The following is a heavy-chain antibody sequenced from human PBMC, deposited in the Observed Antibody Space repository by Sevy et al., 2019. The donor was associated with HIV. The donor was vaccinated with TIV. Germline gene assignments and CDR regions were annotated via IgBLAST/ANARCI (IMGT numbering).Heavy chain of an antibody. CDR2: MRSKAVAGTT. J-gene: IGHJ4*02. CDR1: GFNLGDYA. V-gene: IGHV3-49*04. D-gene: IGHD4-17*01. CDR3: ARASLSDYGEAFDY. Sequence: GGSLRLSCSTSGFNLGDYAMSWVRQSPGKGLEWVGFMRSKAVAGTTEYAASVKGRFTISTDDSKASAHLQMNSLRAEDTAVYYCARASLSDYGEAFDYWGQGTLVTVSS.